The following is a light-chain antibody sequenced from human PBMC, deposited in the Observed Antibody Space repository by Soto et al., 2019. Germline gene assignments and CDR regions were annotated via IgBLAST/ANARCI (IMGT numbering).Light chain of an antibody. CDR1: QIILTN. J-gene: IGKJ1*01. CDR2: GTS. Sequence: EIVMTQSPATLSLSPGERATLSCRASQIILTNLAWYQQKPGQAPRLPIYGTSSRATGIPDGFSGSGSGTDFILTITSLQSEDSGVFYCQQYYHWPRTFGQGTKVDIK. V-gene: IGKV3D-15*01. CDR3: QQYYHWPRT.